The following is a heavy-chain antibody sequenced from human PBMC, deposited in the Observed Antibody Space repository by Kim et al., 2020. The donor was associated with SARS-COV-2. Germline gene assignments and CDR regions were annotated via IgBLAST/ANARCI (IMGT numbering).Heavy chain of an antibody. V-gene: IGHV3-21*01. J-gene: IGHJ6*01. D-gene: IGHD3-3*01. CDR3: ARDKAEWLLYGYGMDV. CDR1: GFTFSGYT. CDR2: ISSRSSYI. Sequence: GGSLRLSCAASGFTFSGYTMNWVRQAPGKGLEWVSSISSRSSYIHYADSLKGLFTISRDNAKNSLYLQMNSLRAEDTAVYYCARDKAEWLLYGYGMDVWG.